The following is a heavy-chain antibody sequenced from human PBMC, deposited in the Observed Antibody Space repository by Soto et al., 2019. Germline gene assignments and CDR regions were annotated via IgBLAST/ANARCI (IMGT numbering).Heavy chain of an antibody. CDR2: ISRSDNTT. V-gene: IGHV3-48*01. CDR1: GCIFSKYN. CDR3: VRVRGYTYGLGWLDP. J-gene: IGHJ5*02. Sequence: HPGGSLRLSCVASGCIFSKYNRNWVRQAPGKGLEWVSYISRSDNTTHSADSVKGRFTISRDNAENSLYLQMSGLRAEDTAVYYCVRVRGYTYGLGWLDPWGQGTLVTVSS. D-gene: IGHD5-18*01.